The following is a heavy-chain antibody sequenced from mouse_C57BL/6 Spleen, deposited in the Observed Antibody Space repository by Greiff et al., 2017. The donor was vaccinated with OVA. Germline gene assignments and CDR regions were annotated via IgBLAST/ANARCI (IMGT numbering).Heavy chain of an antibody. CDR2: IDPSDSYT. CDR1: GYTFTSYW. J-gene: IGHJ3*01. CDR3: ARLGGTGWFAY. V-gene: IGHV1-69*01. Sequence: QVQLQQPGAELVMPGASVKLSCKASGYTFTSYWMHWVKQRPGQGREWIGEIDPSDSYTNFNQKFKGKSTLTVDKSSSTAYMQLSSLTSEDSAVYYCARLGGTGWFAYWGQGTLVTVSA. D-gene: IGHD4-1*01.